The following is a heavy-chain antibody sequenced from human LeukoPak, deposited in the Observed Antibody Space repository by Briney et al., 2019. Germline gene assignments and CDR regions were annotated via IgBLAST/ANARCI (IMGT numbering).Heavy chain of an antibody. CDR1: GFTFSSYG. D-gene: IGHD3-10*01. CDR3: AKDESGSYYLVDYYYGMDV. V-gene: IGHV3-30*18. J-gene: IGHJ6*04. Sequence: QPGGSLRLSCAASGFTFSSYGMHWVRKAPGKGLKWVAVISYDGSNKYYADSVKGRFTISRDNSKNTLYLQMNSLRAEDTAVYYCAKDESGSYYLVDYYYGMDVWGKGTTVTVSS. CDR2: ISYDGSNK.